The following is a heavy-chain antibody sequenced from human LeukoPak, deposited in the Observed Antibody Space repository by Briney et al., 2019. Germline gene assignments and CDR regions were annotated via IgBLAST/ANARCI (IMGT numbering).Heavy chain of an antibody. D-gene: IGHD2-21*01. CDR2: INSDGRST. CDR1: GFTFGSNL. J-gene: IGHJ4*02. V-gene: IGHV3-74*01. CDR3: ARDYSGAIAY. Sequence: QPGGSLRLSCAASGFTFGSNLIHWVCQGPGKGLVWVSHINSDGRSTRYADSVKGRFTISRDNAKNTVYLQMNSLRAEGTAVNFCARDYSGAIAYWGQGTQVTVSS.